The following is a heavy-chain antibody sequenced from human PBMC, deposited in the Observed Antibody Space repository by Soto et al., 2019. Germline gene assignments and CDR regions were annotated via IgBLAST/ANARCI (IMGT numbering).Heavy chain of an antibody. CDR3: AKATTIFGVVIILDAFDI. V-gene: IGHV3-9*01. D-gene: IGHD3-3*01. Sequence: EVQLVESGGGLVQPGRSLRLSCAASGFTFGDYAMHWVRQAPGKGLEWVSGISWNSGSIDYADSVKGRFTISRDNAKNSLYLQMNSLRAEDTALYYCAKATTIFGVVIILDAFDIWGQWTMVTVSS. CDR1: GFTFGDYA. J-gene: IGHJ3*02. CDR2: ISWNSGSI.